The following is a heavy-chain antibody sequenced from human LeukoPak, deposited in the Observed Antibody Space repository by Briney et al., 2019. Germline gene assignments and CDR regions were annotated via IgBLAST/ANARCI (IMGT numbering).Heavy chain of an antibody. CDR3: ATRRSGSHPYY. J-gene: IGHJ4*02. Sequence: PSETLPLTCTVSGASVSSSSYYWEWIRQPPGKGLEWVGSIFYSGSISYNPSLKSRVTMSVDTSKNQFSLRLSSVTATDTAVYYCATRRSGSHPYYWGQGTLVTVSS. CDR1: GASVSSSSYY. CDR2: IFYSGSI. V-gene: IGHV4-39*01. D-gene: IGHD1-26*01.